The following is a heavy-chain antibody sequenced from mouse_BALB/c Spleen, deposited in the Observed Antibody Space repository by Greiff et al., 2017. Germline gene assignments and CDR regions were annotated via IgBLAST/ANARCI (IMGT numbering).Heavy chain of an antibody. Sequence: DVKLVESGPGLVKPSQSLSLTCTVTGYSITSDYAWNWIRQFPGNKLEWMGYISYSGSTSYNPSLKSRISITRDTSKNQFFLQLNSVTTEDTATYYCARRRGGYYSFAYWGQGTLVTVSA. CDR2: ISYSGST. CDR1: GYSITSDYA. V-gene: IGHV3-2*02. D-gene: IGHD2-3*01. J-gene: IGHJ3*01. CDR3: ARRRGGYYSFAY.